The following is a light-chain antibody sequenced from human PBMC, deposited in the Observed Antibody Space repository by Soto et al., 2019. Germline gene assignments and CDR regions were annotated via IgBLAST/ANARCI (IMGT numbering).Light chain of an antibody. CDR2: GIS. CDR1: QSVTNRY. V-gene: IGKV3-20*01. J-gene: IGKJ2*01. Sequence: SVLTQSPGTLSLSPGEKATLSCSASQSVTNRYFAWYQQRPGQAPRLLIYGISNRATGIPDRFSGSGSGTDFTLTISRLEPDDFVVYYCQQYSSLPHTFGQGTKLEVK. CDR3: QQYSSLPHT.